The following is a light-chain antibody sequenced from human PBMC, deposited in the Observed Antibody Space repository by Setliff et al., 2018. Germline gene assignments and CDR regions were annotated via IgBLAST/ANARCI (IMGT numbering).Light chain of an antibody. CDR2: EVS. Sequence: QSALTQPASVSGSPGQSIAISCTGTSSDVGTYNVVSWYQHYPGKAPKLMIYEVSQRPSGVSNRFSGSKSGNTASLTISGLQTEDEADYYCNAYTSGSTYVFGTGTKVTVL. V-gene: IGLV2-14*02. CDR3: NAYTSGSTYV. CDR1: SSDVGTYNV. J-gene: IGLJ1*01.